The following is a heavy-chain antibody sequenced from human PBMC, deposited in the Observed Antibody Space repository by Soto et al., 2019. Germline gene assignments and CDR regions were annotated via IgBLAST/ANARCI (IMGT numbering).Heavy chain of an antibody. V-gene: IGHV3-21*01. CDR1: GFTFSTYS. CDR2: ITSSGTNA. D-gene: IGHD3-10*01. CDR3: ARDRAAETGSATNFDY. J-gene: IGHJ4*02. Sequence: EVQLVESGGGLVKPGGSLRLSCAASGFTFSTYSMTWVRQAPGKGLEWVSSITSSGTNAYNADSVKGRFRISRDNAKKSLYLQMDSLRAEDTAVYYCARDRAAETGSATNFDYWGLGTLVTVSS.